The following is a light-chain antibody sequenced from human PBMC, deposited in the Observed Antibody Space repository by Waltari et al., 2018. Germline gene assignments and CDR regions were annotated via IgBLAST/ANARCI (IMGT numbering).Light chain of an antibody. V-gene: IGLV8-61*01. Sequence: QTVVTQEPSLSVSPGGTVTLTCTLSSGSLSTTSYATWYQQTPGQAPRTLVYKGNSRSSGVPDRFSRSILGNKAALTITGAQADDECDYYCSLYMGSGIWVFGGGTKLTVL. CDR3: SLYMGSGIWV. CDR2: KGN. J-gene: IGLJ3*02. CDR1: SGSLSTTSY.